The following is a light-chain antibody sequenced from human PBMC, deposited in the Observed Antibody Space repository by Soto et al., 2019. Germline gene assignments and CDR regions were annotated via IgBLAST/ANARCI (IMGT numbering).Light chain of an antibody. Sequence: EIVLTQSPATLSLSPGERSTLSWRASQSVSSSYLAWYQQKPGQAPRLLIYGASTRATGIPARFSGSGSGTEFTLTISSLQSEDFAVYYCQQYNNWPPWTFGQGTKVDIK. CDR3: QQYNNWPPWT. J-gene: IGKJ1*01. CDR2: GAS. CDR1: QSVSSSY. V-gene: IGKV3-15*01.